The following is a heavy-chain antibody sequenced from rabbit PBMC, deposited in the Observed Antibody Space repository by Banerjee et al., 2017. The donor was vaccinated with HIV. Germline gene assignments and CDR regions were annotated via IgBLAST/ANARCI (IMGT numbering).Heavy chain of an antibody. CDR1: GIDFSSSYW. CDR3: ARDLYYASSSYYINL. J-gene: IGHJ4*01. Sequence: QEHLVESGGGLVQPGGSLELSCKGSGIDFSSSYWICWVRQAPGKGLEWIACIYAGSSGSTYYASWAKGRFTISKTSSTTVTLQMTSLTAADTATYFCARDLYYASSSYYINLWGPGTLVTVS. CDR2: IYAGSSGST. D-gene: IGHD8-1*01. V-gene: IGHV1S45*01.